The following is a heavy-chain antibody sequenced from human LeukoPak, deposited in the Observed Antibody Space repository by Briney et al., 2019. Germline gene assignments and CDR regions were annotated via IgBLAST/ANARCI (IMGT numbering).Heavy chain of an antibody. CDR2: IYSGGST. Sequence: GGSPRLSCAASGFTVSSNYMSWVRQAPGKGLEWVSVIYSGGSTYYADSVKGRFTISRDNSKNTLYLQMNSLRAEDAAVYYCARNNYYDSSGSLDYWGQGTLVTVSS. J-gene: IGHJ4*02. D-gene: IGHD3-22*01. CDR1: GFTVSSNY. V-gene: IGHV3-53*01. CDR3: ARNNYYDSSGSLDY.